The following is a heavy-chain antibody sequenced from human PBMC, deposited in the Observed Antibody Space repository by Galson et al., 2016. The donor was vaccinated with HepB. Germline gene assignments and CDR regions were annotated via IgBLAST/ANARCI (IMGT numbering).Heavy chain of an antibody. V-gene: IGHV2-5*02. CDR3: AHKSFKSSRFGY. Sequence: PALVKPTQTLTVTCSFSGFSLSGSEVGVGWIRQPPGKALEWLALIYWDDEKRYSPSLKTRLAITKDTSRNQVVLTLNNVDPVDTATYYCAHKSFKSSRFGYWGQGHLVTGSS. J-gene: IGHJ4*02. D-gene: IGHD6-6*01. CDR1: GFSLSGSEVG. CDR2: IYWDDEK.